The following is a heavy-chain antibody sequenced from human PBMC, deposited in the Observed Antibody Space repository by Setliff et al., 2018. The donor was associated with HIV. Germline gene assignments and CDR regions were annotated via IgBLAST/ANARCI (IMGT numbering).Heavy chain of an antibody. CDR1: GFTFSSFS. CDR2: INGNGQTT. V-gene: IGHV3-64D*08. D-gene: IGHD3-3*01. J-gene: IGHJ4*02. Sequence: EGSLRLSCSSYGFTFSSFSMHWVRQAPGKGLQYVAGINGNGQTTYYGDSVKGRFTISRDNSKNTLSLQLNSLRPEDTAMYHCVRDFEYWSGVFVWGYFHFWGQGTPVTVSS. CDR3: VRDFEYWSGVFVWGYFHF.